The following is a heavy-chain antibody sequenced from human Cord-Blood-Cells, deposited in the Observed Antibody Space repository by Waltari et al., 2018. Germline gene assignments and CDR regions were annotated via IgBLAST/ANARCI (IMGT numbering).Heavy chain of an antibody. CDR1: GGPISSYY. J-gene: IGHJ4*02. CDR3: ARQRNGDYVFDY. V-gene: IGHV4-59*08. D-gene: IGHD4-17*01. Sequence: QVQLQEPGPGLVKPSETLSLTCTASGGPISSYYWSCIRQPPGKGLEWIGYINSSGSTNYNPTPKSRVTIAVDTSKNQFSLKLSSGTAADAAVYYCARQRNGDYVFDYWGQGTLVTVSS. CDR2: INSSGST.